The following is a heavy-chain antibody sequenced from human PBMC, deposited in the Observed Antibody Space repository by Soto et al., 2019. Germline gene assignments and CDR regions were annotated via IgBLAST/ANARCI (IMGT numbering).Heavy chain of an antibody. Sequence: GGSLRLSCAASGFTFSSYGMHWVRQAPGKGLEWVAVIWYDGSNKYYADSVKGRFTISRDNSKNTLYLQMNSLRAEDTAVYYCAREYVRDYGGNSGHYYYGMDVWGQGTTVTVSS. CDR1: GFTFSSYG. D-gene: IGHD4-17*01. V-gene: IGHV3-33*01. J-gene: IGHJ6*02. CDR3: AREYVRDYGGNSGHYYYGMDV. CDR2: IWYDGSNK.